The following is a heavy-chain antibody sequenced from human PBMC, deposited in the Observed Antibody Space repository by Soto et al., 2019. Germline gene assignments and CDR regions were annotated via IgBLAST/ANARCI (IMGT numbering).Heavy chain of an antibody. V-gene: IGHV3-30*18. CDR1: GFTFSSYG. Sequence: QVQLVESGGGVVQPGRSLRLSCAASGFTFSSYGMHWFRQAPGKGLEGVAVISYDGSNKYYADSVKGRFTISRDNSQNTLYLQMNSLIAEDTAVYYCAKSRRNWNYGGMAVWGHGTTVTVSS. J-gene: IGHJ6*02. D-gene: IGHD1-7*01. CDR3: AKSRRNWNYGGMAV. CDR2: ISYDGSNK.